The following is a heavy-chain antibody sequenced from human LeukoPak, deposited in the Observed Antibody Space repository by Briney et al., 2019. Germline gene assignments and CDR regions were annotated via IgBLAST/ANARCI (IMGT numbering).Heavy chain of an antibody. J-gene: IGHJ4*02. CDR3: ARGSATGYFDY. V-gene: IGHV3-23*01. Sequence: PGGSLRLSCAASGFTFSSYALTWVRQAPGKGLEWVSSVSESGGGTYYADSVKGRFTASKDSSKNTLYLQMNNLRADDTAVYYCARGSATGYFDYWGQGSLVTVSS. CDR1: GFTFSSYA. CDR2: VSESGGGT.